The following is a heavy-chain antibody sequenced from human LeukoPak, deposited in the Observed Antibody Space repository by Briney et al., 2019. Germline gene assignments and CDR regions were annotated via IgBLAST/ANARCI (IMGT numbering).Heavy chain of an antibody. CDR2: INWNGSST. V-gene: IGHV3-20*04. Sequence: GGSLRLSCAASGFTFGGYGMSWVRQAPGKGLEWVGGINWNGSSTVYAYSVKGRFTISSDNAKNSLYLQMKSLRAEDTALYYCASITMIVVPQTDAFDIWGQGRIATVS. CDR3: ASITMIVVPQTDAFDI. D-gene: IGHD3-22*01. CDR1: GFTFGGYG. J-gene: IGHJ3*02.